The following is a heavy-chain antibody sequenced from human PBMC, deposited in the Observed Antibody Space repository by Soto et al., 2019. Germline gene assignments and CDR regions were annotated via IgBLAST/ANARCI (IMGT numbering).Heavy chain of an antibody. J-gene: IGHJ4*02. CDR2: ISYDGSNK. Sequence: GGSLRLSCAASGFTFSSYGMHWVRQAPGKGLEWVAVISYDGSNKYYADSVKGRFTISRDNSKNTLYLQMNSLRAEDTAVYYCARHSVDITMIVVVITTIDYWGQGTLVTVSS. D-gene: IGHD3-22*01. CDR3: ARHSVDITMIVVVITTIDY. CDR1: GFTFSSYG. V-gene: IGHV3-30*03.